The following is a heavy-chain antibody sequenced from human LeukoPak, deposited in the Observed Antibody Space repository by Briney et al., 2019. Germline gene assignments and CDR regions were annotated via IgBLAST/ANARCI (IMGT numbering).Heavy chain of an antibody. J-gene: IGHJ3*02. Sequence: ASVKVSCKASGYTFTGYYMHWVRQAPGQGLEWMGWINPNSGGTNYAQKFQGRVTMTRDTSISTAYMELSRLRSDDAAVYYCARVPIFGMVNHAFDIWGQGTMVTVSS. CDR1: GYTFTGYY. CDR3: ARVPIFGMVNHAFDI. V-gene: IGHV1-2*02. CDR2: INPNSGGT. D-gene: IGHD3-3*01.